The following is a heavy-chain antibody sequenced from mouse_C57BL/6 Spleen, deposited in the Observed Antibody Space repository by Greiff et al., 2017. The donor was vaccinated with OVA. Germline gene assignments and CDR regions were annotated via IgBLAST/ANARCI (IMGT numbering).Heavy chain of an antibody. V-gene: IGHV5-17*01. CDR2: ISSGSSTI. J-gene: IGHJ4*01. CDR3: AKAVYDYDAMDY. D-gene: IGHD1-1*01. CDR1: GFTFSDYG. Sequence: EVKLQESGGGLVKPGGSLKLSCAASGFTFSDYGMHWVRQAPEKGLEWVAYISSGSSTIYYADTVKGRFTISRDNAKNTLFLQMTSLRSEDTAMYYCAKAVYDYDAMDYWGQGTSVTVSS.